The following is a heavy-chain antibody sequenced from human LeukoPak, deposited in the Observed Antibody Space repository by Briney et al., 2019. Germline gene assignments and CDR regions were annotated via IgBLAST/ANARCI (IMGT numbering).Heavy chain of an antibody. CDR1: GGSISSGDYY. CDR2: IYYSGST. D-gene: IGHD2-2*01. V-gene: IGHV4-30-4*08. Sequence: SRTLSLTSTVSGGSISSGDYYWSWIRQPPGKGLEWIGYIYYSGSTYYNPSLKSRVTISVDTSKNQFSLKLSSVTAADTAVYYCARVGDIVVVPAAIPFDPWGQGTLVTVSS. J-gene: IGHJ5*02. CDR3: ARVGDIVVVPAAIPFDP.